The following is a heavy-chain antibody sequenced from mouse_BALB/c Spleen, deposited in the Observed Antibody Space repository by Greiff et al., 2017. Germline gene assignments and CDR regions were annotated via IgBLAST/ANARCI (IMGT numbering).Heavy chain of an antibody. CDR2: INPYNGDT. CDR1: GYSFTGYF. D-gene: IGHD1-1*01. CDR3: GRRNQAITTVVAYYFDY. J-gene: IGHJ2*01. Sequence: VQLQQSGPELVKPGASVKISCKASGYSFTGYFMNWVKQSHGKSLEWIGRINPYNGDTFYNQKFKGKATLTVDKSSSTAHMELLSLTSEDSAVYYCGRRNQAITTVVAYYFDYWGQGTTLTVSS. V-gene: IGHV1-37*01.